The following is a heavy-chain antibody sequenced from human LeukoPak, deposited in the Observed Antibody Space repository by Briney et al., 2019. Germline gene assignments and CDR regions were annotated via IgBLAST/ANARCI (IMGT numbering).Heavy chain of an antibody. J-gene: IGHJ4*02. V-gene: IGHV3-15*01. CDR3: TTVKTVYDYVWGSYRYPYYFDY. D-gene: IGHD3-16*02. CDR1: GFSLSAYY. CDR2: IKSKTDGGTT. Sequence: GGSLRLSCVASGFSLSAYYMNWVRQAPGKGLEWVGRIKSKTDGGTTDYAAPVKGRFTISRDDSKNTLYLQMNSLKTEDTAVYYCTTVKTVYDYVWGSYRYPYYFDYWGQGTLVTVSS.